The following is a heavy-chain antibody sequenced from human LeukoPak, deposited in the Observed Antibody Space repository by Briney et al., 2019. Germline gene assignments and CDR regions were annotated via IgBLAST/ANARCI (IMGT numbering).Heavy chain of an antibody. D-gene: IGHD4-11*01. CDR3: ARSYAVTLYYFDY. Sequence: SSETLSLTCTVSGGSISSSSYYWSWIRQPAGKGLEWIGRIYTSGSTNYNPSLRSRVTISVDTSKNQFSLKLSSVTAADTAVYYCARSYAVTLYYFDYWGQGTLVTVSS. CDR2: IYTSGST. CDR1: GGSISSSSYY. V-gene: IGHV4-61*02. J-gene: IGHJ4*02.